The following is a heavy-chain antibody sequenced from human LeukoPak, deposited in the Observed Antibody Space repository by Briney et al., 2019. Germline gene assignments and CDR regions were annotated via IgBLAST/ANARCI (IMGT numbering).Heavy chain of an antibody. CDR3: ARDNSGYDFRQAHYYYYGMDV. CDR1: GGSISSYY. CDR2: IYYSGST. Sequence: SETLSLTCTVSGGSISSYYRSWIRQPPGKGLEWIGYIYYSGSTNYNPSLKSRVTISVDTSKNQFSLKLSSVTAADTAVYYCARDNSGYDFRQAHYYYYGMDVWGQGTTVTVSS. V-gene: IGHV4-59*01. D-gene: IGHD5-12*01. J-gene: IGHJ6*02.